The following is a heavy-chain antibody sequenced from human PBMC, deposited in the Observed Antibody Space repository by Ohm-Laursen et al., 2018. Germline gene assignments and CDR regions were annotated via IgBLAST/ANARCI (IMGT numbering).Heavy chain of an antibody. CDR1: GGSFSGYY. V-gene: IGHV4-34*01. CDR2: INHSGST. Sequence: TLSLTWAVYGGSFSGYYWSWIRQPPGKGLEWIGEINHSGSTNYNPSLKSRVTISVDTSKNQFSLKLSSVTAADTAVYYCARKDGYCSSTSCYNGPSNWFDPWGQGTLVTVSS. D-gene: IGHD2-2*02. CDR3: ARKDGYCSSTSCYNGPSNWFDP. J-gene: IGHJ5*02.